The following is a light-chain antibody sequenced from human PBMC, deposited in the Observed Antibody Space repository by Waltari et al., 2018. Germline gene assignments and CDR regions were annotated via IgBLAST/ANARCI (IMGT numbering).Light chain of an antibody. CDR3: MQRLEFPYT. Sequence: DIVMTQTPLSLPVTPGEPASISCASSQSLLNSDDGFTYLDWFLQKPGQSPQRLIYSLSSRASGVPDRFSGTGSGSSFSLKISRVEAEDVGIYYCMQRLEFPYTFGQGTRL. J-gene: IGKJ2*01. V-gene: IGKV2-40*01. CDR2: SLS. CDR1: QSLLNSDDGFTY.